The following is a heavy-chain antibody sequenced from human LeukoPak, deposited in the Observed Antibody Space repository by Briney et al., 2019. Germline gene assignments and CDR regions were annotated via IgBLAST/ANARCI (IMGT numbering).Heavy chain of an antibody. J-gene: IGHJ4*02. CDR3: ARLDEGGNRDYQYHFDY. CDR1: GGSISSYY. D-gene: IGHD4-17*01. V-gene: IGHV4-39*01. CDR2: IYYSGST. Sequence: SETLSLTCTVSGGSISSYYWGWIRQPPGKGLEWIGSIYYSGSTYYNPSLRSRVTISVDTSKNQFSLKLSSVTAADTAVYYCARLDEGGNRDYQYHFDYWGQGTLVTVSS.